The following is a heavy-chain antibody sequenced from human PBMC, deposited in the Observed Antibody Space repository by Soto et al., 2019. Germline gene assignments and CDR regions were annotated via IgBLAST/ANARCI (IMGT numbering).Heavy chain of an antibody. J-gene: IGHJ4*02. Sequence: ASVKVSCKASGYTFTSYGISWVRQAPGQGLEWMGWISPYSGDTNYAQKFQGWVTMTRGTSISTAYMELSRLRSDDTAVYYCARESLFGDKLFDYWGQGTLVTVSS. CDR2: ISPYSGDT. D-gene: IGHD3-10*02. CDR3: ARESLFGDKLFDY. CDR1: GYTFTSYG. V-gene: IGHV1-2*04.